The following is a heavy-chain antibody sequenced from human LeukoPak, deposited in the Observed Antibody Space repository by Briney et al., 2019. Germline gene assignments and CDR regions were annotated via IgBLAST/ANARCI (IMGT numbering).Heavy chain of an antibody. CDR2: ISGSGGST. Sequence: GGSLRLSCAASGFTSSSYAMSWVRQAPGKGLEWVSAISGSGGSTYYADSVKGRFTISRDNSKNTLYLQMNSLRAEDTAVYYCAKGGPSSRLRAAADYWGQGTLVTVSS. CDR1: GFTSSSYA. CDR3: AKGGPSSRLRAAADY. V-gene: IGHV3-23*01. J-gene: IGHJ4*02. D-gene: IGHD2-2*01.